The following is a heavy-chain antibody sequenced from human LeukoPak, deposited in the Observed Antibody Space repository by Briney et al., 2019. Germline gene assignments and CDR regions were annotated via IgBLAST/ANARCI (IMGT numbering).Heavy chain of an antibody. Sequence: PGGPLRLSCAASGFIFNNYGLIWVRQAPGKGLEWVSAISNDGGGTMYADFVKGRFTISRDNSKNTLFLQMNSLRAEDTALYYCAKGSSGYFVDLWGQGTLVTVSS. CDR2: ISNDGGGT. CDR1: GFIFNNYG. V-gene: IGHV3-23*01. CDR3: AKGSSGYFVDL. J-gene: IGHJ5*02. D-gene: IGHD3-22*01.